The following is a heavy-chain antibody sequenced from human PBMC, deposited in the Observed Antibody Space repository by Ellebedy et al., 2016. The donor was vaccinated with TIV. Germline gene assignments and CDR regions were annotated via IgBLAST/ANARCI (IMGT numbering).Heavy chain of an antibody. Sequence: PGGSLRLSCAASGFTVSSNYMSWVRQAPGKGLEWVSVIYSGGSTYYADSVKGRFTISRDNSKNTLYLQMNSLRAEDTAVYYCARRGSYGDYAVQINNWFDPWGRGTLVTVSS. J-gene: IGHJ5*02. CDR2: IYSGGST. CDR3: ARRGSYGDYAVQINNWFDP. V-gene: IGHV3-53*01. D-gene: IGHD4-17*01. CDR1: GFTVSSNY.